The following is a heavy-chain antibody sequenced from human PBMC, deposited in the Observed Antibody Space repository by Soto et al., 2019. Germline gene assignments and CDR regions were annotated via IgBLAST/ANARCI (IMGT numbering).Heavy chain of an antibody. J-gene: IGHJ4*02. CDR1: GYSISSGYY. D-gene: IGHD1-1*01. Sequence: ETLSLTCAVSGYSISSGYYWGWIRQPPGKGLEWIGSIYHSGSTYYNPSLKSRVTISVDTSKNQFSLKLSSVTAADTAVYYCARASSNWNPRYFDYWGQGTLVTVSS. V-gene: IGHV4-38-2*01. CDR2: IYHSGST. CDR3: ARASSNWNPRYFDY.